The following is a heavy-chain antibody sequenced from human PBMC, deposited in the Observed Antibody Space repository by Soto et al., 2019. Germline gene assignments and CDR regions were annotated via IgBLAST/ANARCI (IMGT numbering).Heavy chain of an antibody. J-gene: IGHJ4*02. CDR2: IYSGGIT. CDR1: GFTVSSNY. Sequence: EVQLVESGGGLIQPGGSLRLSCAASGFTVSSNYMSWVRQAPGKGLEWVSVIYSGGITYYADAVKGRFTISRDNSKTTLYLQMNSLRAEDTAVYYCARDSCTNGVCYYFDYWGQGTLVTVSS. D-gene: IGHD2-8*01. V-gene: IGHV3-53*01. CDR3: ARDSCTNGVCYYFDY.